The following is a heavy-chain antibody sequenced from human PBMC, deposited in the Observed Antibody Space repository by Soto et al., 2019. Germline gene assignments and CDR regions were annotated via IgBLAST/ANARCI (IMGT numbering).Heavy chain of an antibody. CDR1: CGSISSGGYY. V-gene: IGHV4-31*03. D-gene: IGHD4-17*01. J-gene: IGHJ5*02. CDR3: ARDDYGDYGNWFDP. Sequence: QVQLQGSGPGLVKPSQTLSLTCTVSCGSISSGGYYWRWFLQHPGRGLEWIGYIHYRWSTYYNPARKSRITISVYTSKNPFALKLSSVTPADTAVYYCARDDYGDYGNWFDPRGQGTLVTVSS. CDR2: IHYRWST.